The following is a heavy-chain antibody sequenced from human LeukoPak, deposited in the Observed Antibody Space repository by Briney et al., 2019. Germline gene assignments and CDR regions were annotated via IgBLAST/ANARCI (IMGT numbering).Heavy chain of an antibody. CDR1: GGSISNDY. CDR3: ARVGRSSWYFFDY. V-gene: IGHV4-59*01. CDR2: ISDSGNT. Sequence: PSETLSLTCTVSGGSISNDYWSWIRQPPEKGLEWIGYISDSGNTNYNPSLKSRVTISVDTSKNQFSLKLSSVTAADTAVYYCARVGRSSWYFFDYWGQGTLVTVSS. D-gene: IGHD6-13*01. J-gene: IGHJ4*02.